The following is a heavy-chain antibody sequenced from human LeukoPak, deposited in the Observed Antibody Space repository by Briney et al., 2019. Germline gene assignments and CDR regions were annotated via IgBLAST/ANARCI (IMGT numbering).Heavy chain of an antibody. CDR1: GFTLSSYS. CDR2: ISSSSSYI. V-gene: IGHV3-21*01. J-gene: IGHJ5*02. D-gene: IGHD3-9*01. CDR3: AVFNGLLSNWFDP. Sequence: GGSLRLSCAASGFTLSSYSMNWVRQAPGKGLEWVSSISSSSSYIYYADSVKGRFTISRDNAKNSLYLQMNSLRAEDTAVYYCAVFNGLLSNWFDPWGQGTLVTVSS.